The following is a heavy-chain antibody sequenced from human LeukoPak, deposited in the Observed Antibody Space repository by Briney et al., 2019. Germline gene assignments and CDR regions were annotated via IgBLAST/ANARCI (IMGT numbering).Heavy chain of an antibody. CDR3: AKFLPTHIVVANYYFDY. J-gene: IGHJ4*02. CDR2: STGTGYST. D-gene: IGHD2-21*01. CDR1: EFTFSNYA. Sequence: QPGGSLRLSCAASEFTFSNYAMSWVRQAPGKGLEWVSGSTGTGYSTYYADSVKGRFTISRDNSKNTLYLQMNSLRAEDTAVYYCAKFLPTHIVVANYYFDYWGQGTLITVSS. V-gene: IGHV3-23*01.